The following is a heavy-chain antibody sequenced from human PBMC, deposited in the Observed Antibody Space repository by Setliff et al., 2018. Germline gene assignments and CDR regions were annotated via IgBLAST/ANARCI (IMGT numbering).Heavy chain of an antibody. D-gene: IGHD3-3*01. CDR2: INHSGST. J-gene: IGHJ4*02. V-gene: IGHV4-34*01. CDR3: ARVPNFWSGYLDY. Sequence: SETLSLTCAVYGGSFSGFYWSWIRQPPGKGLEWIGEINHSGSTNYNPSLKSRVTISVDTSKNQFSLKLSSVTAADTAVYYCARVPNFWSGYLDYWGQGTLVTVSS. CDR1: GGSFSGFY.